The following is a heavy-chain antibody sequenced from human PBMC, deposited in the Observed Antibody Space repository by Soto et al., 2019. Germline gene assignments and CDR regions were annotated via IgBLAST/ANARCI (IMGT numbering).Heavy chain of an antibody. V-gene: IGHV4-39*01. D-gene: IGHD3-10*01. Sequence: SETLSLTCTVSGGSISSSSYYWGWIRQPPGKGLVWIVIIYYSGSTYYNPSLKSRVTISVDTSKNQFSLKLSSVTAADTSVYYCARHKTVRGVIIGYYYYGMDVWGQGTTVTVSS. J-gene: IGHJ6*02. CDR3: ARHKTVRGVIIGYYYYGMDV. CDR2: IYYSGST. CDR1: GGSISSSSYY.